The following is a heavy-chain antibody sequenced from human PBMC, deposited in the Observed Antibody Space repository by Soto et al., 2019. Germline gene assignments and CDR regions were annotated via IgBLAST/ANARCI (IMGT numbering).Heavy chain of an antibody. CDR1: GFTFSSYG. D-gene: IGHD6-13*01. CDR3: ARDREQQLFRDYGMDV. J-gene: IGHJ6*02. Sequence: GGSLRLSCAASGFTFSSYGMHWVRQAPGKGLEWVAVISYDGSNKYYADSVKGRFTISRDNSKNTLYLQMNSLRAEDTAVYYCARDREQQLFRDYGMDVWGQGTTVTVSS. V-gene: IGHV3-30*03. CDR2: ISYDGSNK.